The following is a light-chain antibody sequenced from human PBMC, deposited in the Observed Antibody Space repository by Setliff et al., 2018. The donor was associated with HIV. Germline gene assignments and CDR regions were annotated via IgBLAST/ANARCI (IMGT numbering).Light chain of an antibody. CDR1: SSDVGNYNY. Sequence: QSALTQPASVSGSPGQSITISCTGTSSDVGNYNYVSWYQQHPGKAPKLMIYEVTYRPSGVSNRFSGSKSGNTASLTISGLQSEDEADYYCCSYVSTNNYVFGTGTKVTVL. CDR2: EVT. V-gene: IGLV2-14*01. J-gene: IGLJ1*01. CDR3: CSYVSTNNYV.